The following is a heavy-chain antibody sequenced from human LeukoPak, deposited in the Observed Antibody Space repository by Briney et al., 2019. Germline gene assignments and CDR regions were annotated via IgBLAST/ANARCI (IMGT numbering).Heavy chain of an antibody. V-gene: IGHV1-18*01. CDR2: INAYNGNT. Sequence: ASVKVSCKASGYTFNSYGFSWVRQAPGQGLEWMGWINAYNGNTNYAQKLQGRVTMTTETSTSTAYMELRSPRSDDTAVYYCVRRQGTTLSFDYWGQGTLVTVSS. CDR1: GYTFNSYG. D-gene: IGHD1-1*01. J-gene: IGHJ4*02. CDR3: VRRQGTTLSFDY.